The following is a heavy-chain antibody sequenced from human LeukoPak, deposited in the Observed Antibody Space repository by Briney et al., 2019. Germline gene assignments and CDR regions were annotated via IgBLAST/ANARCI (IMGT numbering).Heavy chain of an antibody. Sequence: SETLSLTCTVSGGSISSYYWSWIRQPPGKGLEWIGYIYYSGSTNYNPSLKSRVTISVDTSKNQFSLKLSSVTAADTAAYYCASSGDILTGPNWFDPWGQGTLVTVSS. CDR3: ASSGDILTGPNWFDP. CDR1: GGSISSYY. V-gene: IGHV4-59*01. J-gene: IGHJ5*02. CDR2: IYYSGST. D-gene: IGHD3-9*01.